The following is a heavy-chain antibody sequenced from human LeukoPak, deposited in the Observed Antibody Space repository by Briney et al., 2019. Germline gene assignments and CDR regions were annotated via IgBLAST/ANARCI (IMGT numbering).Heavy chain of an antibody. CDR2: IYSGGST. Sequence: GGSLRLSCAASGFTVSSNCMSWVRQAPGKGLEWVSVIYSGGSTYHADSVKGRFTISRDNSKNTLYLQMNSLRAEDTAVYYCARVERPGGYSHGYYYYYGMDVWGQGTTVTVSS. CDR1: GFTVSSNC. V-gene: IGHV3-53*01. J-gene: IGHJ6*02. D-gene: IGHD5-18*01. CDR3: ARVERPGGYSHGYYYYYGMDV.